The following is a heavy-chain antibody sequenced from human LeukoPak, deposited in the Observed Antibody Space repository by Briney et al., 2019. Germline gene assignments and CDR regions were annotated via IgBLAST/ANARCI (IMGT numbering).Heavy chain of an antibody. J-gene: IGHJ2*01. CDR3: ASSGYDLDWYFDL. V-gene: IGHV3-21*01. D-gene: IGHD5-12*01. Sequence: GGSLRLSCAASGFTFSTYTINWVRQAPAKGLQWVSSMSSSGDSIHLADSVKRRFSISRDSANNSLYLQMNSLGAEDTAVYYCASSGYDLDWYFDLWGRGTLVTVSS. CDR1: GFTFSTYT. CDR2: MSSSGDSI.